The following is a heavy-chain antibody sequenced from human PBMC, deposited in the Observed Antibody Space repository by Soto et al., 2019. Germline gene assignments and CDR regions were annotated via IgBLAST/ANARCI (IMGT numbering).Heavy chain of an antibody. Sequence: GVSLRLSCTASGFTVGDYAMSGFRQAPGKGLEWVGFIRSKAYGGTTEYAASVKGRFTISRDDSKSIAYLQMNSLKTEDTAVYYCTRDGLYYDFWSGSIEDYMDVWGKGTTVTVSS. J-gene: IGHJ6*03. CDR2: IRSKAYGGTT. D-gene: IGHD3-3*01. CDR1: GFTVGDYA. V-gene: IGHV3-49*03. CDR3: TRDGLYYDFWSGSIEDYMDV.